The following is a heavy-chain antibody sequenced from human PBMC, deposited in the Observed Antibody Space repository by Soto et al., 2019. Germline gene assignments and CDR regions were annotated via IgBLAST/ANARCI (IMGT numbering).Heavy chain of an antibody. D-gene: IGHD3-22*01. J-gene: IGHJ6*02. V-gene: IGHV3-33*01. CDR2: IWYDGSNK. Sequence: QPGGSLRLSCAASGFTFSSYGMHWVRQAPGKGLEWVAVIWYDGSNKYYADSVKGRFTISRDNSKNTLYLQMNSLRAEDTAVYYCARALMWLYTPGYGMDVWGQGTTVTVSS. CDR3: ARALMWLYTPGYGMDV. CDR1: GFTFSSYG.